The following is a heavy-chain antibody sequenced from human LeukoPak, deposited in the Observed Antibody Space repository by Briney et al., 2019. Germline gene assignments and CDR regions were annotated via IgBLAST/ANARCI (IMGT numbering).Heavy chain of an antibody. CDR3: ARDDSGYCSSTSCADAFDI. V-gene: IGHV3-30-3*01. CDR1: GFTFSSYA. Sequence: GRSLRLSCAASGFTFSSYAMHWVRQAPGKGLEWVAVISYDGSNKYYADSVKGRFTISRDNSKNTLYLQMNSLRAEDTAVYYCARDDSGYCSSTSCADAFDIWGQGTMVTVSS. J-gene: IGHJ3*02. CDR2: ISYDGSNK. D-gene: IGHD2-2*01.